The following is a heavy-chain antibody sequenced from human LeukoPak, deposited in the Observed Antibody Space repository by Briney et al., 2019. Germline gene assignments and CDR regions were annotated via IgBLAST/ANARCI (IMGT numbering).Heavy chain of an antibody. V-gene: IGHV7-4-1*02. CDR3: ARFPEGTVTTNYYYYYYMDV. Sequence: ASVKVSCKASGYTFTSYAMNWVRQAPGQGLEWMGWINTNTGNPTYAQGFTGRFVFSLDTSVSTAYLQISSLKAEDTAVYYCARFPEGTVTTNYYYYYYMDVWGKGTTVTVSS. J-gene: IGHJ6*03. D-gene: IGHD4-11*01. CDR2: INTNTGNP. CDR1: GYTFTSYA.